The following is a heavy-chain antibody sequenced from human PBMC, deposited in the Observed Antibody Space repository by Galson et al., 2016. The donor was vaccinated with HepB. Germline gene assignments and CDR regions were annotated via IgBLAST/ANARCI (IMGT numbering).Heavy chain of an antibody. J-gene: IGHJ4*02. CDR2: VSDSTGSA. D-gene: IGHD2/OR15-2a*01. V-gene: IGHV3-23*01. CDR1: GFTFNTYA. CDR3: AKGRVVPKILGFDF. Sequence: SLRLSCAASGFTFNTYAMTWVRQAPGKGLERVSAVSDSTGSAYYADSVKGRFTISRDNSKNTLYLQMNSLRAEDTAVYFCAKGRVVPKILGFDFWGQGTLVTVSS.